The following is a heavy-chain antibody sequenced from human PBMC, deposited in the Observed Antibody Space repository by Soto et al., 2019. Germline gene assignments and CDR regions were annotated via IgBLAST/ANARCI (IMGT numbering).Heavy chain of an antibody. CDR2: IIPILSTA. J-gene: IGHJ6*02. CDR1: GGTFSDYA. V-gene: IGHV1-69*01. CDR3: ARGREVARNDYPYYGMDV. D-gene: IGHD2-15*01. Sequence: QVQLMQSGTEVKKPGSSVKVSCKASGGTFSDYAISWLRQSPGQGLEWMGGIIPILSTARYAQKFQGRVTITADESASTVYMEVNNLRSGDTALYYCARGREVARNDYPYYGMDVWGQGTTLTVSS.